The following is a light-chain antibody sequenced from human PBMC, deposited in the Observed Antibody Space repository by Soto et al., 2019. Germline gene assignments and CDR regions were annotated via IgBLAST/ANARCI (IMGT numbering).Light chain of an antibody. CDR1: SSDVGGYNY. CDR2: DVS. V-gene: IGLV2-14*01. CDR3: KSYISISTLVV. J-gene: IGLJ2*01. Sequence: QSALTQPASVSGSPGQSITISCTGTSSDVGGYNYVSWYQQHPGKAPKLMIYDVSNRPSGVSNRFSGSKSGNTASLTISGLQAEDEADYYCKSYISISTLVVFGGGTKLTVL.